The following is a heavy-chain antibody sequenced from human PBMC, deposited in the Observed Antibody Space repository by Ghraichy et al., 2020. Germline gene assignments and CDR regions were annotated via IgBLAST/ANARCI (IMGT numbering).Heavy chain of an antibody. J-gene: IGHJ2*01. CDR1: GFTFSSYS. CDR3: ARKAHYYDSSGPTYWYFDL. CDR2: ISSSSYI. V-gene: IGHV3-21*01. D-gene: IGHD3-22*01. Sequence: GGSLRLSCAASGFTFSSYSMNWVRQAPGKGLEWVSSISSSSYIYYADSVKGRFTISRDNAKNSLYLQMNSLRAEDTAVYYCARKAHYYDSSGPTYWYFDLWSRGTLVTVSS.